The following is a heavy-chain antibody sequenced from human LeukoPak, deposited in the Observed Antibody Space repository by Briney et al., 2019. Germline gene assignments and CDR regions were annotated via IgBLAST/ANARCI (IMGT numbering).Heavy chain of an antibody. CDR1: GGSISSYY. CDR2: IYTSGST. CDR3: AREDPYYDFWSGYSALYYFDY. J-gene: IGHJ4*02. Sequence: PSETLSLTCTVSGGSISSYYWSWIRQPAGKGLEWIGRIYTSGSTNYNPSLKSRVTMSVDTSKNQFSLKLSSVTAADTAVYYCAREDPYYDFWSGYSALYYFDYWGQGTLVTVSS. D-gene: IGHD3-3*01. V-gene: IGHV4-4*07.